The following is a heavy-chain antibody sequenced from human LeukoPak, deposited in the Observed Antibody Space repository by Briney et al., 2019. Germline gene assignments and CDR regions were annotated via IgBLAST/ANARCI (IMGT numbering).Heavy chain of an antibody. CDR2: INHSGST. V-gene: IGHV4-34*01. CDR1: GGSFSGYY. J-gene: IGHJ6*02. D-gene: IGHD6-13*01. Sequence: SKTLSLTCAVYGGSFSGYYWSWIRQPPGKGLEWIGEINHSGSTNYNPSLKSRVTISVDTSKNQFSLKLSSVTAADTAVYYCARGGGAAARYYGMDVWGQGTTVTVSS. CDR3: ARGGGAAARYYGMDV.